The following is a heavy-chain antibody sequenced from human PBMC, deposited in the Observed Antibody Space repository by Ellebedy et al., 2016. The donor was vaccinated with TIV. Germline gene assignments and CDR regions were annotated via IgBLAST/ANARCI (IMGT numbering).Heavy chain of an antibody. CDR2: ISYDGSNK. J-gene: IGHJ2*01. V-gene: IGHV3-30*19. CDR1: GFTFSSYG. D-gene: IGHD5-24*01. Sequence: GESLKISCAASGFTFSSYGMHWVRQAPGKGLEWVAVISYDGSNKYYADSVKGRFTISRDNSKNTLYLQMNSLRAEDTAVYYCAREEDGYNSEWYFDLWGRGTLVTVSS. CDR3: AREEDGYNSEWYFDL.